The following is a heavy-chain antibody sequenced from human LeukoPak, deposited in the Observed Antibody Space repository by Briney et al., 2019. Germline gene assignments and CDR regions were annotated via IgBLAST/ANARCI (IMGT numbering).Heavy chain of an antibody. CDR2: FYDTRSP. Sequence: SETLSLTCTVSGGSISVYYWSWIRQPPGKGLEWIGYFYDTRSPKYNPSLERRVTISVDMSRNQFSLNLTSVTTADTAVYYCARGRGSLTYWGQGTLATVSS. CDR1: GGSISVYY. CDR3: ARGRGSLTY. D-gene: IGHD3-10*01. J-gene: IGHJ4*02. V-gene: IGHV4-59*01.